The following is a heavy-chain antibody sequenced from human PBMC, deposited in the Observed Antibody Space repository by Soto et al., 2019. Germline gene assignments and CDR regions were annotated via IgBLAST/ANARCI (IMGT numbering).Heavy chain of an antibody. CDR3: ARDNWNDYTQFDY. V-gene: IGHV1-69*01. CDR1: GGTFRSYA. D-gene: IGHD1-1*01. J-gene: IGHJ4*02. CDR2: IIPIFVTA. Sequence: QVQLVQSGAEVKKPGSSVQVSCKAAGGTFRSYAISWVRQAPGQGLEWRGGIIPIFVTANYAQKFQGRVTITEDESTSTAYMELSSLRSEDTAVYYCARDNWNDYTQFDYWGQGTLVTVSS.